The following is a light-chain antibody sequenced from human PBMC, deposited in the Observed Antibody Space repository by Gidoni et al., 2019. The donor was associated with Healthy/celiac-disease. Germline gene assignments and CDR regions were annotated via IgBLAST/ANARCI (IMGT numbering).Light chain of an antibody. CDR1: NIGSKS. Sequence: SYVLTQPPSVSVAPGKTARITCGGNNIGSKSVHWCQQKPGQAPVLVIYYDSDRPSGIPERFSGSNSGNTATLTISRVEAGDEADYYCQVWDSSSDPVVFGGGTKLTVL. CDR3: QVWDSSSDPVV. V-gene: IGLV3-21*04. CDR2: YDS. J-gene: IGLJ2*01.